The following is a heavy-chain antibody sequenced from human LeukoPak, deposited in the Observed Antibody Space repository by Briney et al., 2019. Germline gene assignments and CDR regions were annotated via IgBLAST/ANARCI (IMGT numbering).Heavy chain of an antibody. Sequence: PSETLSLTCAVYGGSFSGYYWSWIRQPPGKGLEWIGYIYYSGSTNYNPSLKSRVTISVDTSKNQFSLRLSSVTAADTAVYYCAQTDPGYSSGWSLGHWGQGTLVTVSS. CDR2: IYYSGST. CDR3: AQTDPGYSSGWSLGH. J-gene: IGHJ4*02. V-gene: IGHV4-59*01. D-gene: IGHD6-19*01. CDR1: GGSFSGYY.